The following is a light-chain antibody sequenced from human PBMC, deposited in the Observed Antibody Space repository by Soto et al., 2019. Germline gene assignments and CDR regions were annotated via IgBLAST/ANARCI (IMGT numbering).Light chain of an antibody. V-gene: IGKV3-20*01. CDR3: QQYGTSPRT. CDR1: QSVISNF. CDR2: GAS. Sequence: DIVLTQSPGTLSLSPGERATLSCRASQSVISNFLAWYQQKPGQAPRLLIYGASSRATGIPDRFGGSGSGTDFTLTISRLEPEDFAVYYCQQYGTSPRTFGQGTKVDVK. J-gene: IGKJ1*01.